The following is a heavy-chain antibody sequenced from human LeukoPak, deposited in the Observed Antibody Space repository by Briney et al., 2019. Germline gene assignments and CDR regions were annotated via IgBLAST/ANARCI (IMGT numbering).Heavy chain of an antibody. V-gene: IGHV1-8*01. D-gene: IGHD5-18*01. CDR1: GYTFTSYD. J-gene: IGHJ6*03. CDR2: MNPNSGNT. CDR3: ARAVGYSYYYCYYYYLDV. Sequence: ALVKVSCKASGYTFTSYDINWVRQATGQGLEWMGWMNPNSGNTGYAQKFQGRVTMTRNTSISTDYMELSSLRSEDTAVYYCARAVGYSYYYCYYYYLDVWGKGTTVTISS.